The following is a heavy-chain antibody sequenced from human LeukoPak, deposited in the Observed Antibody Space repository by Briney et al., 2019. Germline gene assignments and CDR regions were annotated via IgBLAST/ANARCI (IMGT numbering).Heavy chain of an antibody. V-gene: IGHV4-39*06. CDR3: ARLGQYSRSRKIDP. CDR2: IYYSGST. CDR1: GGSISSSSYY. J-gene: IGHJ5*02. Sequence: SETLSLTCTVSGGSISSSSYYWGWIRQPPGKGLEWIGSIYYSGSTYYNPSLKSRVTISVDTSKNQFPLKLSSVTAADTAVYYCARLGQYSRSRKIDPWGQGTLVTVSS. D-gene: IGHD6-6*01.